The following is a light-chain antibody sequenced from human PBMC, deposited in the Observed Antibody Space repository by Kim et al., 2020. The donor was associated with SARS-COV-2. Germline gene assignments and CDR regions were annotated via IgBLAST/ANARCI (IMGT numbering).Light chain of an antibody. J-gene: IGKJ2*01. CDR3: QQSYSTPQMYT. V-gene: IGKV1-39*01. Sequence: DIQMTPSPSSLSASVGDRVTITCRASQSISSYLNWYQQKPGKAPKLLIYAASSLQSGVPSRFSDSGSGTDFTLTISSLQPEDFATYYCQQSYSTPQMYTFGQGTKLEIK. CDR2: AAS. CDR1: QSISSY.